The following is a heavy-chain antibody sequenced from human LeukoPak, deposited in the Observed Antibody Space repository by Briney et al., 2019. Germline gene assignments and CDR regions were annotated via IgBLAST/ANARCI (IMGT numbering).Heavy chain of an antibody. V-gene: IGHV3-23*01. Sequence: PGGSLRLSCAASGFTLTNYAMTWVRQAPGKGLEWVSAISGSGGYTYYADSVKGRFTISRDNFKNTLYLQMNSLRAEDTAVYYCARRAYSYDFDYWGQGTLVTVSS. D-gene: IGHD5-18*01. CDR2: ISGSGGYT. J-gene: IGHJ4*02. CDR3: ARRAYSYDFDY. CDR1: GFTLTNYA.